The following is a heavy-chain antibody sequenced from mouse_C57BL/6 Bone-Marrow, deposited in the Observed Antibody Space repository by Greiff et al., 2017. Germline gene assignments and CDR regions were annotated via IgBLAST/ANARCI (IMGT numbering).Heavy chain of an antibody. CDR3: ARFNWGYAKDC. V-gene: IGHV1-63*01. J-gene: IGHJ4*01. Sequence: QVQLKESGAELVRPGTSVKMSCKASGYTFTNYWLGWAKQMPGHGLEWIGDIYPGGGYTNYNEKFKGKATLTADKSSSTVYVQCNSLTSEDSAIYYCARFNWGYAKDCWGQGTSVTVSS. CDR1: GYTFTNYW. CDR2: IYPGGGYT. D-gene: IGHD4-1*02.